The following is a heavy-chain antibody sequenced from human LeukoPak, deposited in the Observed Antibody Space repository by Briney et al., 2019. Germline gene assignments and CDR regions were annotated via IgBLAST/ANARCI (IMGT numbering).Heavy chain of an antibody. CDR2: IIPIFGTA. J-gene: IGHJ4*02. CDR3: ARGAPYYYDSSGYSFDY. D-gene: IGHD3-22*01. V-gene: IGHV1-69*05. Sequence: SVKVSCKASGYTFTGYYIHWVRQAPGQGLEWMGGIIPIFGTANYAQKFQGRVTITTDESTSTAYMELSSLRSEDTAVYYCARGAPYYYDSSGYSFDYWGQGTLVTVSS. CDR1: GYTFTGYY.